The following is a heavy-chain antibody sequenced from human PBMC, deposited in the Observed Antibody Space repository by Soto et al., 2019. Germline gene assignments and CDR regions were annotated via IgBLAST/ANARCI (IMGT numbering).Heavy chain of an antibody. CDR2: ISAYNGNT. CDR3: ARAPPIVVVPAAMDYYYGMDV. V-gene: IGHV1-18*01. D-gene: IGHD2-2*01. Sequence: ASVKVSCKASGYTFTSYGMSWVRQAPGQGLEWMGWISAYNGNTNYAQKLQGRVTMTTDTSTSTAYMELRSLRSDDTAVYYCARAPPIVVVPAAMDYYYGMDVWGQGTTVTVSS. J-gene: IGHJ6*02. CDR1: GYTFTSYG.